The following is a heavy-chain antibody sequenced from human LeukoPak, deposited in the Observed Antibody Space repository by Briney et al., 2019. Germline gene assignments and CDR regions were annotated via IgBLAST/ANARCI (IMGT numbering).Heavy chain of an antibody. Sequence: GASVKVSCKASGYTFTSYGINWVRQAPGQGLEWMGWISAYNGNTNYAQKLQGRVTMTTDTSTSTAYMELRSLRSDDTAVYYCARGTMVRGVIPSYYYGMDVWGKGTTVTVSS. CDR1: GYTFTSYG. V-gene: IGHV1-18*04. CDR2: ISAYNGNT. CDR3: ARGTMVRGVIPSYYYGMDV. D-gene: IGHD3-10*01. J-gene: IGHJ6*04.